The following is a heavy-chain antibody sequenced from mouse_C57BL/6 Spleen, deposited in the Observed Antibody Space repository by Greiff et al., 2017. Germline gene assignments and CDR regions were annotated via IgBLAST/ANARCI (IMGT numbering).Heavy chain of an antibody. D-gene: IGHD1-1*01. V-gene: IGHV5-15*01. CDR1: GFPFSDYG. CDR3: ARHGSSSFAY. Sequence: EVKLVESGGGLVQPGGSLKLSCAASGFPFSDYGMAWVRQAPRKGPEWVAFISNLPYILYFADTVTGRFTISRENAKNTLYLEMGSLRSEDTAMYYCARHGSSSFAYWGQGTLVTVSA. CDR2: ISNLPYIL. J-gene: IGHJ3*01.